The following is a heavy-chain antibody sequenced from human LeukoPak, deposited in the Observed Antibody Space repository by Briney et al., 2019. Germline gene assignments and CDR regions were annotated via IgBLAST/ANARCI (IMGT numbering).Heavy chain of an antibody. D-gene: IGHD3-9*01. V-gene: IGHV1-8*02. CDR3: ARHAAVAYFDILTEEDY. Sequence: GASVKVSCKASGGTFSSYGISWVRQATGQGLEWMGWMNPNSGNTGYAQKFQGRVTMTRNTSISTAYMELSSLRSEDTAVYYCARHAAVAYFDILTEEDYWGQGTLVTVSS. CDR2: MNPNSGNT. J-gene: IGHJ4*02. CDR1: GGTFSSYG.